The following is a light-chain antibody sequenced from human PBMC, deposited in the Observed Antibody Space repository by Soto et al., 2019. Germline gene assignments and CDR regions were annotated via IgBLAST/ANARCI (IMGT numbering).Light chain of an antibody. J-gene: IGLJ1*01. CDR1: NSNIGADFD. V-gene: IGLV1-40*01. Sequence: QSVLTQPPSVSGAPGQRVAISCTGSNSNIGADFDVHWYQHLPGTAPKLLIYGYINRPSGVPDRFSGYKSGTSASLAITGLQAEDEADYYCHSYDSSLNGYVFGTGPKVTV. CDR3: HSYDSSLNGYV. CDR2: GYI.